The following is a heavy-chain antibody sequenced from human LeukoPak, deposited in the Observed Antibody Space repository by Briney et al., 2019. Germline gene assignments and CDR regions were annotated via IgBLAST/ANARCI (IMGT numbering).Heavy chain of an antibody. V-gene: IGHV4-59*08. J-gene: IGHJ6*02. D-gene: IGHD3-3*01. CDR1: GGSISSYY. Sequence: PSETLSLTCTVSGGSISSYYWSWIRQPPGKGLEWIGYIYYSGSTNYNPSLKSRVTISVDTSKNQFSLKLSSVTAADTAVYYCARHIPYYDFWSGSYYYGMDVWGQGTTVTVSS. CDR3: ARHIPYYDFWSGSYYYGMDV. CDR2: IYYSGST.